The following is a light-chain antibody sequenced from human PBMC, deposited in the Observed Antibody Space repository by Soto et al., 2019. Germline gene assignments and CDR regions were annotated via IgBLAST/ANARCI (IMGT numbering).Light chain of an antibody. J-gene: IGKJ1*01. V-gene: IGKV3-20*01. CDR2: DAS. Sequence: IVLTQSQVTLSLSPGDRAPLSCRASQSVSNNYLAWYQQKPGQAPRLLIYDASSRATGVPATFTGSGSGTGFTLTISSLQSEDFAVYYCLQYHFWPWTFGQGTKVDIK. CDR3: LQYHFWPWT. CDR1: QSVSNNY.